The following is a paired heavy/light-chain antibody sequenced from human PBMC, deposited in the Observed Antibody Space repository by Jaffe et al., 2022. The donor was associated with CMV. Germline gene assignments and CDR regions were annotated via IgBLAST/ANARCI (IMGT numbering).Light chain of an antibody. CDR3: LQLNSYPRT. Sequence: DIQMTQSPSSLSASVGERVTITCRASQGIGNDLGWYQQKPGTAPKRLIYAASNLHSGVPSRFSGSGSGTEFTLTISSLQPEDFAIYYCLQLNSYPRTFGQGTKVEIK. CDR2: AAS. J-gene: IGKJ1*01. CDR1: QGIGND. V-gene: IGKV1-17*01.
Heavy chain of an antibody. Sequence: QVQLVESGGGVVQPGRSLRLSCAASGFTFRSYGMHWVRQAPGKGLEWVAVIWYDGTNKYYGDSVKGRFTISRDNSKNTLFLQMSSLRAEDTAVYYCARERVVVPTGLGYYGMDVWGQGTTVSVSS. J-gene: IGHJ6*02. CDR3: ARERVVVPTGLGYYGMDV. CDR2: IWYDGTNK. D-gene: IGHD2-15*01. CDR1: GFTFRSYG. V-gene: IGHV3-33*01.